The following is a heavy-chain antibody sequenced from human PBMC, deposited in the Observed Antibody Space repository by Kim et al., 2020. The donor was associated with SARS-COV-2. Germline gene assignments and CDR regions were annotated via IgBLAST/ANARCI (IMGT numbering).Heavy chain of an antibody. V-gene: IGHV3-23*01. CDR3: ARDWIRYGGGTNDAVAI. J-gene: IGHJ3*02. CDR2: IDGCDGTT. Sequence: GGSLRLSCTASGFIFTGYAMSWVRQAPGKGLEWLSCIDGCDGTTYYADSVEGRFTISRDNSKNSLFLQMNSLRDEDPAVYYCARDWIRYGGGTNDAVAIWRQGTILTV. D-gene: IGHD5-18*01. CDR1: GFIFTGYA.